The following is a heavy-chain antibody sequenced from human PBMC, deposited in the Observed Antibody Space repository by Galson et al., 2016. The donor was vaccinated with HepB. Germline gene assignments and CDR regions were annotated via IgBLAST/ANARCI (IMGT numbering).Heavy chain of an antibody. J-gene: IGHJ3*02. CDR2: ISSSSSTI. V-gene: IGHV3-48*02. CDR3: ARDDAHPTVVTPRGDAFDI. CDR1: GFTFSSYS. D-gene: IGHD4-23*01. Sequence: SLRLSCAASGFTFSSYSMNWVRQAPGKGLEWVSYISSSSSTIYYADSVKGRFTISRDNVKNSLYLQMNSLRDEDTAVYYCARDDAHPTVVTPRGDAFDIWGQGTMVTVSS.